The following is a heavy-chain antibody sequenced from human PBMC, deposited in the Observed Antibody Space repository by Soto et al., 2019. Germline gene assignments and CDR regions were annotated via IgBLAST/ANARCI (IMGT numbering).Heavy chain of an antibody. V-gene: IGHV3-7*01. CDR1: GFTFSNYW. CDR2: IRQDGSEK. Sequence: EVQLVESGGGLVQPGGSLRLSCAASGFTFSNYWMTWVRQAPGKGLERVADIRQDGSEKYYVDFVKGRFTISRDNTKNSMILQMNSLSVEDTAVYYCARDRRFDYYYYMDVWCKGTTVTVSS. CDR3: ARDRRFDYYYYMDV. J-gene: IGHJ6*03.